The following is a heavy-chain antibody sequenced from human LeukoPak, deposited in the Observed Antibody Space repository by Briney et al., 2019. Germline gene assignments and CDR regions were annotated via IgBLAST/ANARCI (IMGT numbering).Heavy chain of an antibody. V-gene: IGHV4-30-2*01. J-gene: IGHJ4*02. D-gene: IGHD6-13*01. Sequence: PSETLSLTCTVSGGSISSGGYYWSWIRQPPGKGLEWIAYIYHSGSTYYNPSLKSRVTISVDRSKNQFSLKLSSVTAADTAVYYCARDPYSSSWYPYFDYWGQGTLVTVSS. CDR1: GGSISSGGYY. CDR3: ARDPYSSSWYPYFDY. CDR2: IYHSGST.